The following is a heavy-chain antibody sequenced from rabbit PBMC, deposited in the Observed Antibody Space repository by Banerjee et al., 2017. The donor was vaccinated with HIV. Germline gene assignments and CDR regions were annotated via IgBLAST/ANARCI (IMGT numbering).Heavy chain of an antibody. J-gene: IGHJ6*01. CDR3: ARDDGGSTYYPL. Sequence: QEQLEESGGDLVKPEGSLTLTCTASGFSFNNRYVMCWVRQAPGKGLEWIACINTISGDTVYATWAKGRFTISKASWTTVTLQMTSLTAADTATYFCARDDGGSTYYPLWGPGTSSPS. D-gene: IGHD8-1*01. CDR2: INTISGDT. CDR1: GFSFNNRYV. V-gene: IGHV1S45*01.